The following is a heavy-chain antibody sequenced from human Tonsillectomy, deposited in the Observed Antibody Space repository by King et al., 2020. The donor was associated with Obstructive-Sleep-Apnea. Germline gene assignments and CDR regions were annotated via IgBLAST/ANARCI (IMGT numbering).Heavy chain of an antibody. CDR1: GGSISSGGYS. V-gene: IGHV3-23*01. CDR3: AKPLSSVADY. D-gene: IGHD3-10*01. J-gene: IGHJ4*02. Sequence: QLQESGSGLVKPSQTLSLTCAVSGGSISSGGYSWSWIRQPPGKGLEWVSAISDSGGSTYYADSVKCRFTISRDNSKNTLYLQMNSLRAEDTAVYYCAKPLSSVADYWGQGTLVTVSS. CDR2: ISDSGGST.